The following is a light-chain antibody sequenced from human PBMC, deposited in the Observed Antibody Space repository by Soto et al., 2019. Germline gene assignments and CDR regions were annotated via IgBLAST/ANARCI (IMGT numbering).Light chain of an antibody. V-gene: IGKV1-5*03. J-gene: IGKJ4*01. CDR3: QQYSSYPSLT. CDR2: KAS. CDR1: QTTNNL. Sequence: DIQMTQSPSTLSASVGDRVTITCRASQTTNNLMAWYQQKPGQAPKLLIYKASNLETGVPSRFSGSGSGTEFTLTISSLQPDDFATYYCQQYSSYPSLTFGGGTKVDIK.